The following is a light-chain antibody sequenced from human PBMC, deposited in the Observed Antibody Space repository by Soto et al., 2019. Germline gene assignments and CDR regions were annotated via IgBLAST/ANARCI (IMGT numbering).Light chain of an antibody. J-gene: IGKJ1*01. CDR3: QQYGKSPHT. CDR2: GAS. V-gene: IGKV3-20*01. CDR1: QSVSKN. Sequence: EIVLTQSPGTLALSPGERATLSCRASQSVSKNLAWYQQKPGQAPRLLIYGASSRATGIPDSFSGSGSGTDFTLNISSLESEDFAVYYCQQYGKSPHTFGQGTKVEIK.